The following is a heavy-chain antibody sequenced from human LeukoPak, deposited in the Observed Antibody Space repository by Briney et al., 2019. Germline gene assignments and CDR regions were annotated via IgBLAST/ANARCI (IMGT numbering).Heavy chain of an antibody. V-gene: IGHV3-7*01. CDR3: AETFGRRGY. CDR1: GFIFSSNW. Sequence: TGGSLRLSCAASGFIFSSNWMSWVRQAPGKGLEWVANIKQDGSEKYYVDSVKGRFTISRDNAKNSLYLQMNSLRAEDTAVYYCAETFGRRGYWGQGTLVTVSS. CDR2: IKQDGSEK. D-gene: IGHD3/OR15-3a*01. J-gene: IGHJ4*02.